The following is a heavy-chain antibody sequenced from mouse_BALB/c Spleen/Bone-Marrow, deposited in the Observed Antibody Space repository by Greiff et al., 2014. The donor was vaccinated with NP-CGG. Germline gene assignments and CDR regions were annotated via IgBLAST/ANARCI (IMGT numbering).Heavy chain of an antibody. CDR1: GYTFTSYY. Sequence: QGPLKEAGPELVKPGASGRVSCKASGYTFTSYYIHWGEQRPGQGLEWIGWIYPGNVNTKYNEKFKGKATLTADKSSSTAYMQLSSLTSEDSAVYFCARDTMDYWGQGTSVTVSS. V-gene: IGHV1S56*01. CDR2: IYPGNVNT. J-gene: IGHJ4*01. CDR3: ARDTMDY.